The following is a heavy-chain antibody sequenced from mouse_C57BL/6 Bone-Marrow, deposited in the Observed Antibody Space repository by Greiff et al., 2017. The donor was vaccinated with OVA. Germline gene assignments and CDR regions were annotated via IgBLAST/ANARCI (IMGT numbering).Heavy chain of an antibody. V-gene: IGHV1-64*01. CDR1: GYTFTSYW. CDR3: ARARYYWYFDV. CDR2: IHPNSGST. J-gene: IGHJ1*03. Sequence: QVQLQQPGAELVKPGASVKLSCKASGYTFTSYWMHWVKQRPGQGLEWIVMIHPNSGSTNYNEKFKSKATLTVDKSSSTAYMQLSSLTSEDSAVYYCARARYYWYFDVWGTGTTVTVSS.